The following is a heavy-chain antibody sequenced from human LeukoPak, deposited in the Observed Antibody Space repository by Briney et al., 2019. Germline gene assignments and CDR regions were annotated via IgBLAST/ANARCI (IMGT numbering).Heavy chain of an antibody. CDR1: GFIFDDYA. CDR3: AKDNGYYYYYMDV. CDR2: ISWSSDRI. Sequence: SGGSLRLSCAASGFIFDDYAMHWVRQAPGKGLEWVSGISWSSDRIGYAGSVKGRFTISRDNAKKSLYLQMNSLRTEDTALYYCAKDNGYYYYYMDVWGKGTTVTVSS. J-gene: IGHJ6*03. V-gene: IGHV3-9*01.